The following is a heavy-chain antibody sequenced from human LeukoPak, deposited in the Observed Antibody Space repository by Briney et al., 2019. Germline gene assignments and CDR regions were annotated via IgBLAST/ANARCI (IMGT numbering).Heavy chain of an antibody. CDR1: GFTFSSYS. J-gene: IGHJ4*02. CDR3: AREYYYESGGFDY. V-gene: IGHV3-21*01. D-gene: IGHD3-22*01. CDR2: ISSSSSYI. Sequence: GGSLRLSCAASGFTFSSYSMNWARQAPGKGLEWVSSISSSSSYIYYADSAKGRFTISRDNAKNSLYLQMNRLRAEDTAVYYCAREYYYESGGFDYWGQGTLVTVSS.